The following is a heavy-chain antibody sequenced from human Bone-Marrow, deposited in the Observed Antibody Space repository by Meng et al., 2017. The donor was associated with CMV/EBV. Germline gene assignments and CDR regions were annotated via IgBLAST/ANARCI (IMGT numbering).Heavy chain of an antibody. CDR1: GGSISSGGYY. CDR3: ARGQNPDVFDP. J-gene: IGHJ2*01. V-gene: IGHV4-31*03. Sequence: CTVSGGSISSGGYYWSWIRQHPGKGLEWIGYIYYSGSTYYNPSLKSRVAISVDTSKNQFSLKLSSVTAADTAVYYCARGQNPDVFDPWGRGTLVTVSS. CDR2: IYYSGST. D-gene: IGHD1-14*01.